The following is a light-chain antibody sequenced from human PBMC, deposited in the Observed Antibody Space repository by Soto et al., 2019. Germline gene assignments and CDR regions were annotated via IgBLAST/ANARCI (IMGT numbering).Light chain of an antibody. CDR2: GAS. Sequence: EIVMTQSPATLSVSPGERATLSCRASQSVSSSLAWYQQKPGQAPRLLIYGASTRATGIPARFGGSGSGTEFTLTISSLQSEDFAVYYCQQYNNWITFGQGTQLEIK. CDR3: QQYNNWIT. CDR1: QSVSSS. V-gene: IGKV3-15*01. J-gene: IGKJ5*01.